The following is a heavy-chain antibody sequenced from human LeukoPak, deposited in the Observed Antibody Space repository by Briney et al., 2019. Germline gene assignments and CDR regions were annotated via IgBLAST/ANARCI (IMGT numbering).Heavy chain of an antibody. V-gene: IGHV3-30*04. Sequence: PGRSLRLSCAASGFTFSSYAMHWVRQAPGKGLEWVAVISYDGSNKYYADSVKGRFTISRDNSKNTLYLQMNSLRAEDTAVYYCARDRSIVVANFDYWGQGTLVTVSS. CDR1: GFTFSSYA. D-gene: IGHD6-19*01. J-gene: IGHJ4*02. CDR2: ISYDGSNK. CDR3: ARDRSIVVANFDY.